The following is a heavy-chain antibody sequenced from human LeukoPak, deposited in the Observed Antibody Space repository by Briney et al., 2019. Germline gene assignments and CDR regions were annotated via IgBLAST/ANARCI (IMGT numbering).Heavy chain of an antibody. Sequence: GGSLRLSCATFGFTFNNNWMSWVRQAPGKGLEWVANINEDGSEKNYVDSVKGRFTISRDSAKKSVPLQMNSLRVEDTALYYCTRGRGWFDPWGQGTLVAVSS. V-gene: IGHV3-7*03. J-gene: IGHJ5*02. CDR3: TRGRGWFDP. CDR2: INEDGSEK. CDR1: GFTFNNNW.